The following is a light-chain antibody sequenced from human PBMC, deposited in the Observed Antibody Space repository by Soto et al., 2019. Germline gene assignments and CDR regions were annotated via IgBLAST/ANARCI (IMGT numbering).Light chain of an antibody. J-gene: IGLJ2*01. CDR3: SSYTGSSTQ. Sequence: QSALTQPASVSGSPGQSITISCTGTSSDVGGYNYVSWYQQHPGKAPKLMIYEVNNRPSGVSSRFSGSKSGNTASLTISGRQAEDEADYYCSSYTGSSTQFGGGTKLTVL. V-gene: IGLV2-14*01. CDR2: EVN. CDR1: SSDVGGYNY.